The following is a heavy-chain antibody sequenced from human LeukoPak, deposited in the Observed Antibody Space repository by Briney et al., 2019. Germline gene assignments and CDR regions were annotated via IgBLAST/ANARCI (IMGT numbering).Heavy chain of an antibody. CDR2: IRPYNDDT. CDR1: GYTFSSYA. CDR3: AREGSYDDYLTLDY. V-gene: IGHV1-18*04. J-gene: IGHJ4*02. D-gene: IGHD4-17*01. Sequence: GASVKVSCKTSGYTFSSYASTWLRQTPGQGLEWMGWIRPYNDDTNYAQNFQARVAMTADTSTKTVYMEFRSLTSDDTAVYFCAREGSYDDYLTLDYWGQGTLVTVSS.